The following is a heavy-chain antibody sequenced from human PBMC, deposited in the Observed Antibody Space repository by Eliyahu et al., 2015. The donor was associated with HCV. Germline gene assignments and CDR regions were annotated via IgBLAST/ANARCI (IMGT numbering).Heavy chain of an antibody. J-gene: IGHJ4*02. V-gene: IGHV4-59*08. D-gene: IGHD3-3*01. CDR1: GGPISSYY. CDR2: IYYSGST. CDR3: AGSPYYDFLSGYPPFDF. Sequence: QVQLQESDPGLVKPSETLSLTCTVSGGPISSYYWTWIRQFPGKGLEWLGHIYYSGSTKYNPSLKSRVAISVDTSKNQFSLNLSSVTAADTAVYYCAGSPYYDFLSGYPPFDFWGQGALVTVSS.